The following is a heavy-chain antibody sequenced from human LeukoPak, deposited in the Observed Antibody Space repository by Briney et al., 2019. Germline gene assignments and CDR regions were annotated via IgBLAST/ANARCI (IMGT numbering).Heavy chain of an antibody. Sequence: GGSLRLFCAPSGFTFSSYWMHWVRQGPGKGLVWVSRINSDGSSTNYADSVKGRFTISRDNAKNTLYLQMNSLRAEDTAVYYCARFYGDGYDPYWGQGTLVTVSS. J-gene: IGHJ4*02. CDR2: INSDGSST. V-gene: IGHV3-74*01. D-gene: IGHD2/OR15-2a*01. CDR1: GFTFSSYW. CDR3: ARFYGDGYDPY.